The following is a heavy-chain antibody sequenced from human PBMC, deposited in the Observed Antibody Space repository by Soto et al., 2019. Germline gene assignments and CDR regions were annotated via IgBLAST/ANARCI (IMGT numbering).Heavy chain of an antibody. Sequence: QVQLVQSGAEVKKPGSSVKVSCKASGGTFSSYAISWVRQAPGQGLEWMGGIIPIFGTANYAQKFQGSVTITADESTSTAYMEMSSLRSEDTAVYYCARSIAAAGIYYYGMDVWGQGTTVTVSS. CDR2: IIPIFGTA. D-gene: IGHD6-13*01. J-gene: IGHJ6*02. V-gene: IGHV1-69*01. CDR3: ARSIAAAGIYYYGMDV. CDR1: GGTFSSYA.